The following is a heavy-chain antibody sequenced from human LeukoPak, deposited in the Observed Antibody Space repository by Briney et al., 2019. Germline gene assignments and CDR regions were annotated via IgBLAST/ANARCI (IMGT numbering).Heavy chain of an antibody. V-gene: IGHV3-9*01. CDR3: AKDMEIGSGSYYNFDY. Sequence: GGSLRLSCAASGFTFDDYAMHWVRQAPGKGLEWVSGISWNSGSIGYADSVKGRFTISRDNAKNSLYLQMNSLRAEDTALYYCAKDMEIGSGSYYNFDYWGQGTLATVSS. J-gene: IGHJ4*02. D-gene: IGHD3-10*01. CDR1: GFTFDDYA. CDR2: ISWNSGSI.